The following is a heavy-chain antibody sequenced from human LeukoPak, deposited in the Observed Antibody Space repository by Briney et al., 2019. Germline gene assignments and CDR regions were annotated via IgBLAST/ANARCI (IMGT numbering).Heavy chain of an antibody. V-gene: IGHV4-59*01. CDR3: ARDAVVSSGWYTGFDY. Sequence: SETLSLTCAVYGGSFSGYYWSWIRQPPGKGLEWIGYIYYSGSTNYNPSLKSRVTISVDTSKNQFSLKLSSVTAADTAVYYCARDAVVSSGWYTGFDYWGQGTLVTVSS. CDR2: IYYSGST. CDR1: GGSFSGYY. D-gene: IGHD6-19*01. J-gene: IGHJ4*02.